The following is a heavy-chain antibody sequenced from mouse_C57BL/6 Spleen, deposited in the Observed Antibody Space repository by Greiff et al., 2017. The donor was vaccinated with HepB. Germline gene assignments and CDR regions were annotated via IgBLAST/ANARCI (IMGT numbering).Heavy chain of an antibody. Sequence: QVQLQQSGAELVRPGASVTLSCKASGYTFTDYEMHWVKQTPVHGLEWIGAIDPETGGTAYNQKFKGKAILTADKSSSTAYMELRSLTSEDSAVYYCTRSPPYYYGSSSYWYFDVWGTGTTVTVSS. CDR1: GYTFTDYE. D-gene: IGHD1-1*01. CDR3: TRSPPYYYGSSSYWYFDV. CDR2: IDPETGGT. J-gene: IGHJ1*03. V-gene: IGHV1-15*01.